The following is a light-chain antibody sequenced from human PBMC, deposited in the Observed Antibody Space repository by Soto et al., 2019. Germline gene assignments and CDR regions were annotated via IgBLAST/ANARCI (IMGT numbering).Light chain of an antibody. J-gene: IGKJ4*01. CDR3: QQRRAWPIT. CDR2: DAS. Sequence: EIVLTQSPATLSFSPGERATLSCRASPSVDTLLSWYQQKPGQVPRLLIYDASNRSTGIPARFSGSGFGTDFALTIGSLEPEDFAVYYCQQRRAWPITFGGGTKVVIK. CDR1: PSVDTL. V-gene: IGKV3-11*01.